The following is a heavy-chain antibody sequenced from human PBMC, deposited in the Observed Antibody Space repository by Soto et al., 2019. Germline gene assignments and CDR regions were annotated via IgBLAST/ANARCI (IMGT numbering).Heavy chain of an antibody. CDR2: ISYDGSNK. J-gene: IGHJ4*02. D-gene: IGHD5-18*01. CDR1: GFTFSSYG. V-gene: IGHV3-30*18. Sequence: PGGSLRLSFAASGFTFSSYGMHWVRQAPGKGLEWVAVISYDGSNKYYADSVKGRFTISRDNSKNTLYLQMNSLRNEDTAVYYCAKDVYSYCYEVDYWGQGTLVTVSS. CDR3: AKDVYSYCYEVDY.